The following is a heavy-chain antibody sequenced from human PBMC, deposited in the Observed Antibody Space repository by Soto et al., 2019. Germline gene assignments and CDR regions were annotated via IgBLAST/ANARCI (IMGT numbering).Heavy chain of an antibody. V-gene: IGHV1-24*01. J-gene: IGHJ5*02. D-gene: IGHD3-10*01. CDR3: ATVVSGA. CDR1: GYSLTELS. CDR2: FDPAKGET. Sequence: QVQLVQSGAEVKKPGASVKVSCKVSGYSLTELSMHWVRQAPGKGLEWMGVFDPAKGETLYAQKFQGRVTMTEDTSTDIAYMELSSLRSEDTAVYYCATVVSGAWGQGTLVTVSS.